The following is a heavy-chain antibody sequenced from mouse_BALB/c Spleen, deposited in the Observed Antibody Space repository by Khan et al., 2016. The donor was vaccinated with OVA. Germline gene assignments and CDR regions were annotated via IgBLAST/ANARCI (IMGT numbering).Heavy chain of an antibody. V-gene: IGHV3-2*02. D-gene: IGHD1-2*01. CDR1: GYSITSDYV. J-gene: IGHJ3*01. CDR3: ARSRDYGLAWFTY. Sequence: EVQLQESGPGLVKPSQSLSLTCTVTGYSITSDYVWNWIRQFPGNKLEWMGYIRYSGSTSYNPSLKSRISITRDTSKNQVFLQLISVTSEDTATFFCARSRDYGLAWFTYWGQGTLVTVSA. CDR2: IRYSGST.